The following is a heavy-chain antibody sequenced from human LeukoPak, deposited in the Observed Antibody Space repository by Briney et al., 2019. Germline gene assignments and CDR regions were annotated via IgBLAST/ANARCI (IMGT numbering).Heavy chain of an antibody. V-gene: IGHV4-59*01. J-gene: IGHJ4*02. CDR1: GGSFSGYY. D-gene: IGHD5-18*01. CDR2: IYYSGST. CDR3: ASGYTAMVTAFDY. Sequence: SETLSLTCAVYGGSFSGYYWSWIRQPPGKGLEWIGYIYYSGSTNYNPSLKSRVTISVDTSKNQFSLKLSSVTAADTAVYYCASGYTAMVTAFDYWGQGTLVTVSS.